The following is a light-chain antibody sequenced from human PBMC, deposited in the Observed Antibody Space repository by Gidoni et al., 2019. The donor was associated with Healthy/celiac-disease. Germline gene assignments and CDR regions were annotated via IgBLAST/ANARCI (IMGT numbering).Light chain of an antibody. CDR1: QSVSSY. CDR3: QQRSNWPPWT. Sequence: ELVLPQSPATLSLSPGERATLSCRASQSVSSYLAWYQQKPGQAPRLLIYDASNRATGIPARFSGSGSGTDFTLTISSIEPEDLAVYYCQQRSNWPPWTFGQXTKVEIK. J-gene: IGKJ1*01. V-gene: IGKV3-11*01. CDR2: DAS.